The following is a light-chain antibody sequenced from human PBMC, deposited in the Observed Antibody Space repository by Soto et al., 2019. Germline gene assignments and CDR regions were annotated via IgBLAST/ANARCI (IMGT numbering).Light chain of an antibody. V-gene: IGLV2-14*01. J-gene: IGLJ1*01. CDR2: DVT. CDR1: SSDVGGYKY. Sequence: QSVLTQPASVSGSPGQSITISCTGTSSDVGGYKYVSWYQLHPGTAPKLVIYDVTNRPSGVSNRFSGSKSGNTASLTISGLQAEDEADYFCSSYPSTSTLFRTGTKATVL. CDR3: SSYPSTSTL.